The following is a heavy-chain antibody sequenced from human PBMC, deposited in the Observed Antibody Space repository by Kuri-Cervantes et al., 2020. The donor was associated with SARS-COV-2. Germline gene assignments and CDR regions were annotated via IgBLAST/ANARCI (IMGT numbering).Heavy chain of an antibody. CDR3: ARDPGGLDAFDI. Sequence: ASVKVSCKASGYTFTGYYMHWVRQAPGQGLEWMGRINPNSGGTNYAQKFQGRVTMTKDTSISTAYMELSRLRSDDTAVYYCARDPGGLDAFDIWGQGTMVTVSS. J-gene: IGHJ3*02. V-gene: IGHV1-2*06. CDR1: GYTFTGYY. CDR2: INPNSGGT. D-gene: IGHD4-23*01.